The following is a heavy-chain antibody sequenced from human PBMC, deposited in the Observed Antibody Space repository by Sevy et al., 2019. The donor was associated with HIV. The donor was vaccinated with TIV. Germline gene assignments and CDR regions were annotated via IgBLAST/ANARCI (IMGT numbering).Heavy chain of an antibody. V-gene: IGHV3-23*01. CDR3: AKDKGDSKIHYYCYGIDL. Sequence: AGSLRLSCLASGFTFNNYAMSWVRQAPGKGLEWVSLIGGSGGNTYYADSVKGRCSISRDNSKNTLYLQVNSLRAEDTVVYYCAKDKGDSKIHYYCYGIDLWGQGATVTVSS. D-gene: IGHD2-21*02. CDR1: GFTFNNYA. CDR2: IGGSGGNT. J-gene: IGHJ6*02.